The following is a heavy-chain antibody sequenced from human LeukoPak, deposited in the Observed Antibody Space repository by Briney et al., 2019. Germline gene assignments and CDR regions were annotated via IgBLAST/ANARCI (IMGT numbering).Heavy chain of an antibody. CDR1: GGSISSSSYY. J-gene: IGHJ5*02. CDR2: IYNSGST. D-gene: IGHD3-10*01. Sequence: SETLSLTCTVSGGSISSSSYYWGWIRQPPGKGLEWIGRIYNSGSTNYNPSVKSRLTISIDTSKNQFSLRLTSLTAADTAVYYCVRENFYGSGSSWFDPWGPGTLVTVSS. V-gene: IGHV4-39*07. CDR3: VRENFYGSGSSWFDP.